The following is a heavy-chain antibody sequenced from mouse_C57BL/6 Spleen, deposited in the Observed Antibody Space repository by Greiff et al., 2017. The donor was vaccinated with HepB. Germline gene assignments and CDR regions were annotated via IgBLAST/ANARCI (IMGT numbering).Heavy chain of an antibody. V-gene: IGHV1-85*01. CDR2: IYTRDGST. J-gene: IGHJ4*01. CDR1: GYTFTSYD. CDR3: ARSGDYGSSYGMDY. D-gene: IGHD1-1*01. Sequence: QVQLQQSGPELVKPGASVKLSCKASGYTFTSYDINWVKQRPGQGLEWIGWIYTRDGSTKYNEKFKGKATLTVDTSSSTAYMELHSLTSEDSAVYFCARSGDYGSSYGMDYWGQGTSVTVSS.